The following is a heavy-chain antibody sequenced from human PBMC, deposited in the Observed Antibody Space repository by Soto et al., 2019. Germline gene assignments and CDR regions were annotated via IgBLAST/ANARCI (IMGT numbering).Heavy chain of an antibody. CDR2: FYYSGST. CDR1: GGSISRSSYS. CDR3: ARLQGYCIVIMCSRHYAMHV. J-gene: IGHJ6*04. D-gene: IGHD2-15*01. V-gene: IGHV4-39*01. Sequence: SETLSLTSTGSGGSISRSSYSWGWIRLPPGKGPEWIGTFYYSGSTYYNPSLKSRVTISVDTTKNQFFLKLNSVTAADTAVYYCARLQGYCIVIMCSRHYAMHVCGTGTTVSVS.